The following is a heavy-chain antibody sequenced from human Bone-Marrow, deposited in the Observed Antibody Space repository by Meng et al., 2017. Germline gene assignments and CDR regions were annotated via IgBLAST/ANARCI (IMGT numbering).Heavy chain of an antibody. J-gene: IGHJ4*02. CDR2: INHSGST. V-gene: IGHV4-34*01. CDR3: ARGPTTMAHDFDY. CDR1: GVSFSDYY. Sequence: VQLQQGVAGLLKPSETLPLTCVVSGVSFSDYYGSWIRQPPGKGLEWIGEINHSGSTNYNPSLDSRATISVDTSQNNLSLKLSSVTAADSAVYYCARGPTTMAHDFDYWGQGTLVTVSS. D-gene: IGHD4-11*01.